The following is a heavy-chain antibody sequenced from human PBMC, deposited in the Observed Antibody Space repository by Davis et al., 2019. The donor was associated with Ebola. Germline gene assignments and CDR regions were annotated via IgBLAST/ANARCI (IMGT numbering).Heavy chain of an antibody. CDR1: GFTFSSYG. CDR3: AGVGATPY. V-gene: IGHV3-30*03. Sequence: GGSLRLSCAASGFTFSSYGMHWVRQAPGKGLEWVAVISYDGSNKYYADFVTGRFTISRDNSKNTQYLQMNSMRAEDTAVYYCAGVGATPYWGQGTLVTVSS. CDR2: ISYDGSNK. J-gene: IGHJ4*02. D-gene: IGHD1-26*01.